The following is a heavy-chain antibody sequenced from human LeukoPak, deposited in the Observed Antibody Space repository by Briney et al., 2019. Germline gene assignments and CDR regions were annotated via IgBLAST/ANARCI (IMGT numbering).Heavy chain of an antibody. V-gene: IGHV3-7*01. CDR2: IKGDESET. Sequence: QPGGSLRLSCVASGSGFTFSEFWIGCVRQAARERREWVANIKGDESETYYVDSVKGRFTISRDSVKNSVYLQMNSLRADDPSLYRCAGEAYCGGPSCFAVNCMDVWGKGTTVTVSS. CDR3: AGEAYCGGPSCFAVNCMDV. CDR1: GSGFTFSEFW. D-gene: IGHD2-21*01. J-gene: IGHJ6*03.